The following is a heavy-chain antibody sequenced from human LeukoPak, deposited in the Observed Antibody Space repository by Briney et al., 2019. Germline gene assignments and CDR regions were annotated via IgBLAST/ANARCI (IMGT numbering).Heavy chain of an antibody. CDR3: ARSMVRELGSDY. CDR2: INPNSGGT. D-gene: IGHD3-10*01. CDR1: GYTFTGYY. J-gene: IGHJ4*02. Sequence: ASVKVSCKASGYTFTGYYMHWVRQAPGQGLEWMGRINPNSGGTNYAQKFQGRVTMTRDTSNSTAYMELSRLRSDDTAVYYCARSMVRELGSDYWGQGTLVTVSS. V-gene: IGHV1-2*06.